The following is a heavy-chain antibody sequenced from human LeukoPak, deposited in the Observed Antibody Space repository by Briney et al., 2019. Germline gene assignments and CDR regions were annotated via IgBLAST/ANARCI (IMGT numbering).Heavy chain of an antibody. CDR2: IYYRGIT. CDR3: ARLEGDGYNVYYFDY. D-gene: IGHD5-24*01. Sequence: SETLSLTCIVSGGSINSGAYFWSWIRQHPGKGLEWIGYIYYRGITYYHPSLKSRVTISVDTAKNQFSLKLSSVTAADTAVYYCARLEGDGYNVYYFDYWGQGTLVTVSS. J-gene: IGHJ4*02. V-gene: IGHV4-31*03. CDR1: GGSINSGAYF.